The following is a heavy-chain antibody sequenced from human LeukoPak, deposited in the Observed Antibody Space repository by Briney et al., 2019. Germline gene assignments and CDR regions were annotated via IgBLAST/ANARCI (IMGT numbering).Heavy chain of an antibody. CDR1: GGSINSYY. J-gene: IGHJ6*03. Sequence: SETLSLTCTVSGGSINSYYWSWIRQPPGKGLECIGYIHYTGSTNYNPSLKSRVTISVDTSKNQFSLKLSSVTAADTAVYYCARGYCRGGSCYSYYYYNYMDVWGKGTTVTVSS. D-gene: IGHD2-15*01. CDR2: IHYTGST. CDR3: ARGYCRGGSCYSYYYYNYMDV. V-gene: IGHV4-59*12.